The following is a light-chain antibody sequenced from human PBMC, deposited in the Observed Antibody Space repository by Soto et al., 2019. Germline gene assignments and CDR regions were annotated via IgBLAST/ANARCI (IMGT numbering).Light chain of an antibody. CDR2: GAS. J-gene: IGKJ1*01. Sequence: EIVVTQSPATLSVSPGERATLSCRASQSVSGNLAWYQQKPGQAPRLLIYGASARATGIPARFSGSGSGTEFTLTISSLQSEDFAVYYCQQYNNWPPAFGQGTKVEIK. V-gene: IGKV3-15*01. CDR1: QSVSGN. CDR3: QQYNNWPPA.